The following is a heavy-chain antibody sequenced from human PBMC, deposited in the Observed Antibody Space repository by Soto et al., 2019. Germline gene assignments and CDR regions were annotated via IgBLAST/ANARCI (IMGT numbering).Heavy chain of an antibody. Sequence: SETLSLTCSVSGGSITNTNYHCGWIRQTPGKGLEWIGTLYYRGATDYNPSLKSRATISVDTSKNQLSLNLCSGTAADTAVYYCFGVLAATLDYWGQGTLV. J-gene: IGHJ4*02. CDR3: FGVLAATLDY. V-gene: IGHV4-39*01. D-gene: IGHD3-16*01. CDR1: GGSITNTNYH. CDR2: LYYRGAT.